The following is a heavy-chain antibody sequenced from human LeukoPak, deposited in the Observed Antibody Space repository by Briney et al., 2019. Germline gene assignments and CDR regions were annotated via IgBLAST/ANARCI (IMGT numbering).Heavy chain of an antibody. CDR2: VHDSEST. CDR3: ARGDASGRPGIGFDF. J-gene: IGHJ4*02. Sequence: SETLSLTCTVSGASITNSYWSWLRQPPGKGLEWIAFVHDSESTNYHPSLNSRVSISLDTSKNEVSLWLTAVTAADTAMYFCARGDASGRPGIGFDFWGQGTLVTVSS. V-gene: IGHV4-59*01. CDR1: GASITNSY. D-gene: IGHD1-26*01.